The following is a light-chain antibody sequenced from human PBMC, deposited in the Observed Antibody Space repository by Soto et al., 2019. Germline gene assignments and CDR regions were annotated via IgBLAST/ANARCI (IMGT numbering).Light chain of an antibody. CDR2: LNSDGTH. CDR3: QTWGSGIGV. J-gene: IGLJ3*02. V-gene: IGLV4-69*01. Sequence: QLVLTQSPSASASLGASVRLTCTLTSGHSNYAIAWHQQHPEKGPRFLMRLNSDGTHDKGDGVPDRFSGSSSGAKRFLTISRLQSDDEADYYCQTWGSGIGVFGGGTKLTVL. CDR1: SGHSNYA.